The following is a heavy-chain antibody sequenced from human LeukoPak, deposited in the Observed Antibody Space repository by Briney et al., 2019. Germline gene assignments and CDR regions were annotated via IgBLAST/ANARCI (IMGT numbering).Heavy chain of an antibody. V-gene: IGHV1-46*01. CDR1: GGTFSSYA. CDR2: INPSGGIT. Sequence: ASVKVSCKASGGTFSSYAISCVRQAPGQGLEWMGIINPSGGITSYAQKFQGRVTVTRDTSTRTVYVELSSLRSEDTAVYYCARERGSFVFDYWGQGTLVTVSS. CDR3: ARERGSFVFDY. D-gene: IGHD1-26*01. J-gene: IGHJ4*02.